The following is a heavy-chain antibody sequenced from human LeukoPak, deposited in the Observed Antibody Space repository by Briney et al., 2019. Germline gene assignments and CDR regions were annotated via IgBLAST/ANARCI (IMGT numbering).Heavy chain of an antibody. CDR2: ISGSGGST. CDR3: ARDSYYESSGYYFSDL. J-gene: IGHJ5*02. Sequence: GGSLRLSCAASGFTFSNSALSWVRQAPGKGLEWVSDISGSGGSTYYADSVKGRFTISRDNSKNTLYLQMNSLRAEDTAVYYCARDSYYESSGYYFSDLWGQGTLVTVSS. V-gene: IGHV3-23*01. CDR1: GFTFSNSA. D-gene: IGHD3-22*01.